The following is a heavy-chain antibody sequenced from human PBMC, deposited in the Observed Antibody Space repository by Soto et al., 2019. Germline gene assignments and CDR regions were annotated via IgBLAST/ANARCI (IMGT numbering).Heavy chain of an antibody. CDR1: GGSFSDYY. J-gene: IGHJ6*02. D-gene: IGHD6-6*01. CDR3: AGREYSSSSFYYYYYAIDV. Sequence: SETLSLTCAVSGGSFSDYYWALIRQPPGKGLEWIGEIDHSGGTNYNLSLKSRVSISVNTSKNHFSLKLTSVTAADTAVYYCAGREYSSSSFYYYYYAIDVWGQGTTVTVSS. CDR2: IDHSGGT. V-gene: IGHV4-34*01.